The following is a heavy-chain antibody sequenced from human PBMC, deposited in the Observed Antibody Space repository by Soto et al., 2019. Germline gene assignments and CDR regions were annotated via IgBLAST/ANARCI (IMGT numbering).Heavy chain of an antibody. J-gene: IGHJ4*02. V-gene: IGHV4-61*01. CDR1: GCSVSSGSYY. CDR3: ARHRSPYGYYDSSGYEIDY. CDR2: IYYSGST. Sequence: PSETLSLTCTVSGCSVSSGSYYWSWIRQPPGKGLEWIGYIYYSGSTNYNPSLKSRVTISVDTSKNQFSLKLSSVTAADTAVYYCARHRSPYGYYDSSGYEIDYWGQGTLVTVSS. D-gene: IGHD3-22*01.